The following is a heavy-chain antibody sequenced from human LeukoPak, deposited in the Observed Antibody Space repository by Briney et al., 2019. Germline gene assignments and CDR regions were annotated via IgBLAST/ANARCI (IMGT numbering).Heavy chain of an antibody. V-gene: IGHV4-31*03. CDR2: IYYSGST. D-gene: IGHD5-24*01. CDR3: ARDPRDDHAFDI. Sequence: SETLSLTCTVSGGSISSGGYYWSWIRQHPGKGLEWIGYIYYSGSTYYNPSLKSRVTISVDTSKNQFSLKLSSVTAADTAVYYCARDPRDDHAFDIWGQGTMVTVSS. J-gene: IGHJ3*02. CDR1: GGSISSGGYY.